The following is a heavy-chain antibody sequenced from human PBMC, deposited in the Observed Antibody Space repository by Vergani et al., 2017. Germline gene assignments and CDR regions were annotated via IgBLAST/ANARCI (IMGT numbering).Heavy chain of an antibody. CDR3: AKEGGGYCSGGTCYPEY. Sequence: QVQLVESGGGVVQPGGSLRLSCAGSGFTFNSYGMHWVRQAPGKGLEWVASIRSDESRRYYGDSMEGPFTISRDNSKNTLYLQMKSLRPEDTAVYYCAKEGGGYCSGGTCYPEYWGQGTLVIVSS. D-gene: IGHD2-15*01. CDR2: IRSDESRR. CDR1: GFTFNSYG. J-gene: IGHJ4*02. V-gene: IGHV3-30*02.